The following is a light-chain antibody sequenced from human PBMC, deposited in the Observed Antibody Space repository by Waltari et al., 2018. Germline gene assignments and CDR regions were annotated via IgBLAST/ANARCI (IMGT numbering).Light chain of an antibody. J-gene: IGKJ1*01. CDR2: GAS. Sequence: EIVMTQSPATLSVSPGERATLSCRASQSVSSNLACYQQRPGQPPRLLIYGASTRATGIPARFSGSGSGTEFTLTISSLQSEDFAVYYCQQYNNWRTFGQGTKVEIK. CDR3: QQYNNWRT. CDR1: QSVSSN. V-gene: IGKV3-15*01.